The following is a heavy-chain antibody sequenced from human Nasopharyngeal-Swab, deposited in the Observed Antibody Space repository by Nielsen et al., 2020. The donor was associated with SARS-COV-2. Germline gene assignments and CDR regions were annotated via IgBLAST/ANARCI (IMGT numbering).Heavy chain of an antibody. V-gene: IGHV3-23*01. CDR1: GFTFSRYG. CDR2: ISSSGSAT. CDR3: VEEEPVAGFLDSEYFHE. Sequence: GGSLRLSCVASGFTFSRYGMTWVRQAPVKGLAWVSAISSSGSATYYADSVKGRFTISRDNSKNTLYLQMNSLRAEDTALYYCVEEEPVAGFLDSEYFHEWGQGTLVTVSS. D-gene: IGHD6-19*01. J-gene: IGHJ1*01.